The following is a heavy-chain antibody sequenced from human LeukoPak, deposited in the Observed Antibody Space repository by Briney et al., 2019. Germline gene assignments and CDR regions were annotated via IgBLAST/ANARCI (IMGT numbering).Heavy chain of an antibody. D-gene: IGHD1-1*01. CDR2: TNEAGGDK. J-gene: IGHJ6*02. CDR3: ARRGTGHGMDV. V-gene: IGHV3-7*01. Sequence: PGGSLRLSCAASGFTFSDFWMSWVRQAPGKGLECVASTNEAGGDKLYVDSVKGRFTISRDNSKNTLFLQMNSLRAEDTAVYYCARRGTGHGMDVWGQGTTVIVSS. CDR1: GFTFSDFW.